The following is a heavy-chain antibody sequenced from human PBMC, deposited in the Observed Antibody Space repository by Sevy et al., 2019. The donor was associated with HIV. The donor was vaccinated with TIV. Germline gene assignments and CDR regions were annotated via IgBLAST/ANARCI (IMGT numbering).Heavy chain of an antibody. CDR1: GFTFSSYG. CDR2: IWYDGSNK. CDR3: ARDNDSSGWYYFDY. J-gene: IGHJ4*02. V-gene: IGHV3-33*01. D-gene: IGHD6-19*01. Sequence: GGSLRLSCAASGFTFSSYGMHWVRQAPGKGLEWVAVIWYDGSNKYYADSVKGRLTISRDNSKNTLYLQMNSLRAEDTAVYYCARDNDSSGWYYFDYWGQGTLVTVSS.